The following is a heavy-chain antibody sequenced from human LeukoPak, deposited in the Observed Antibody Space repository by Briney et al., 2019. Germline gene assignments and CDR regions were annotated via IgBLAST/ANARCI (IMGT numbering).Heavy chain of an antibody. CDR3: ARDIATVQHQD. D-gene: IGHD1-1*01. Sequence: ASVKVSCKPSGYIFNNYGISCVRQAPGQGLERMGWISAYNGNTNYIQKFRGRVAMTADTSTSTVYMELRSLRPDDTAIYYCARDIATVQHQDWGQGTLVTVSS. CDR1: GYIFNNYG. CDR2: ISAYNGNT. J-gene: IGHJ4*02. V-gene: IGHV1-18*01.